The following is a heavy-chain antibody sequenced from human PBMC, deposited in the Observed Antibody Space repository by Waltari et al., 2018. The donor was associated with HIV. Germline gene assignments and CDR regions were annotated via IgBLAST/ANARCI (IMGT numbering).Heavy chain of an antibody. Sequence: EVQLLESGGGLVRPGGSLRLSCGASGFTFSPFPIHWVRQAPGKGLEWVSSISASGGTTYYAGSVKGRFTISRDNSKKTLYLKMNSLRAEDTAVYYCAKVGLDGPYHTFFEDWGQGTLVTVSA. CDR3: AKVGLDGPYHTFFED. CDR1: GFTFSPFP. CDR2: ISASGGTT. V-gene: IGHV3-23*01. D-gene: IGHD1-1*01. J-gene: IGHJ4*02.